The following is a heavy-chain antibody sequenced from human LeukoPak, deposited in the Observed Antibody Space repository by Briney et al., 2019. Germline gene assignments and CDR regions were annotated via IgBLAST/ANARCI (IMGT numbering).Heavy chain of an antibody. CDR2: IYYSGST. V-gene: IGHV4-31*03. Sequence: SETLSLTCTVSGGSISSGGYYWSWIRQHPGKGLEWIGYIYYSGSTYYNPSLKSRVTISVDTSKNQFSLKLSSVTAADTAVYYCARRARRAPFDYWGQGTLVTVSS. J-gene: IGHJ4*02. D-gene: IGHD6-25*01. CDR3: ARRARRAPFDY. CDR1: GGSISSGGYY.